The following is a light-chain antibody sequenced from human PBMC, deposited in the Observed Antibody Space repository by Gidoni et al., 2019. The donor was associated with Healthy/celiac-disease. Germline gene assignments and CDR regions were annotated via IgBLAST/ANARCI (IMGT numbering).Light chain of an antibody. CDR3: QSYDSSLSGVV. J-gene: IGLJ2*01. CDR1: SSNIGAGYD. CDR2: GNS. V-gene: IGLV1-40*01. Sequence: QSVLTHPPSVSGAPGQTVTISCPGSSSNIGAGYDVHWYQQLPGTAPKLLSYGNSNRPSGVPDRVSGAKSGTSASLASTGLQAEDEDDYYCQSYDSSLSGVVFGGGTKLTVL.